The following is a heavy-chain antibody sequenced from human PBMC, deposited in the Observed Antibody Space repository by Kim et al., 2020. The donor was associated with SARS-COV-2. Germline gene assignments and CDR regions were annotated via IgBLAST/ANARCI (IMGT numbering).Heavy chain of an antibody. D-gene: IGHD3-10*01. CDR3: AKDYYYGSGSFFSNGMDV. J-gene: IGHJ6*02. CDR1: GFTFSSYG. CDR2: ISYDGSNK. Sequence: GGSLRLSCAASGFTFSSYGMHWVRQAPGKGLEWVAVISYDGSNKYYADSVKGRFTISRDNSKNTLYLQMNSLRAEDTAVYYCAKDYYYGSGSFFSNGMDVWGPGTTTTASS. V-gene: IGHV3-30*18.